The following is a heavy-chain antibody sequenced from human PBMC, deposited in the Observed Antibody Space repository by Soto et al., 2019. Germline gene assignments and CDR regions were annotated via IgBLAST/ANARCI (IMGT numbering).Heavy chain of an antibody. CDR3: ARLDYVWGSSTYWFDP. CDR1: GYSFTSYW. V-gene: IGHV5-51*01. CDR2: IYPGDSDT. Sequence: GESLKISCKGSGYSFTSYWIGWVRQMPGKGLEWMGIIYPGDSDTRYSPSFQGQVTISADKSISTAYLQWSSLKASDTAMYYCARLDYVWGSSTYWFDPWGQGTLVTGS. J-gene: IGHJ5*02. D-gene: IGHD3-16*01.